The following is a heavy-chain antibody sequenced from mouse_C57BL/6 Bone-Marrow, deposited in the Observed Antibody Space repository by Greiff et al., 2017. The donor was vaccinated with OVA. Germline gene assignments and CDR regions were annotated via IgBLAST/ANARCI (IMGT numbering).Heavy chain of an antibody. V-gene: IGHV5-6*01. J-gene: IGHJ3*01. CDR1: GFTFSSYG. CDR3: ARATLIAY. D-gene: IGHD6-1*01. CDR2: ISSGGSYT. Sequence: EVNVVESGGDLVKPGGSLKLSCAASGFTFSSYGMSWVRQTPDKRLEWVATISSGGSYTYYPDSVKGRFTISRDNAKNTLYLQMSSLKSEDTAMYYCARATLIAYWGQGTLVTVSA.